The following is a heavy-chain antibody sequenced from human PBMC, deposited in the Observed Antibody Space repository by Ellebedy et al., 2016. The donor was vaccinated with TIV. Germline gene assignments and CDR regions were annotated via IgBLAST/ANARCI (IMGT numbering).Heavy chain of an antibody. CDR1: GYSISSGYY. V-gene: IGHV4-38-2*02. CDR3: ARTSARGFSP. CDR2: IYHSGST. Sequence: GSLRLXXTVSGYSISSGYYWGWIRQPPGKGLEWIGSIYHSGSTYYNPSLKSRVTISVDTSKNQFSLKLSSVTAADTAVYYCARTSARGFSPWGQGTLVTVSS. J-gene: IGHJ5*02.